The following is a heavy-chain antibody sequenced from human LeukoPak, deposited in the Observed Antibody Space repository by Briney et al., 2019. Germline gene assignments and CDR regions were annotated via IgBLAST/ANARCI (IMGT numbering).Heavy chain of an antibody. CDR1: GFTFSNYG. CDR3: AKSEGDGFMGDFDY. D-gene: IGHD2-21*01. Sequence: PGGSLRLSCAASGFTFSNYGMHWVRQAPGRGLEWVGVISYDGNNKHYAASVKGRFTVSRDNSRKTLYLQMDSLRPEDTAVYFCAKSEGDGFMGDFDYWGHGTLVTVSS. V-gene: IGHV3-30*18. CDR2: ISYDGNNK. J-gene: IGHJ4*01.